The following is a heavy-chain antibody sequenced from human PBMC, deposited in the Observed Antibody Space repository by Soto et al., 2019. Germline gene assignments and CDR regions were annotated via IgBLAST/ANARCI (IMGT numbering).Heavy chain of an antibody. V-gene: IGHV1-18*01. Sequence: QVQLVQSGAEVKKPGASVKVSCKAFGYTFTNYVITWVRQAPGQGLEWMGWISAYNGNTNYAQRFQGRITMTTETSTSTAYMELGSLTSDDTAVYYCARHPYSSSPWFDPWGQGTLVTVSS. CDR1: GYTFTNYV. CDR3: ARHPYSSSPWFDP. D-gene: IGHD6-6*01. J-gene: IGHJ5*02. CDR2: ISAYNGNT.